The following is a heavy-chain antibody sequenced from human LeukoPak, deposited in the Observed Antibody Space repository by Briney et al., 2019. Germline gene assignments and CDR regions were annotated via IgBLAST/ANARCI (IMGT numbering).Heavy chain of an antibody. CDR2: ISSSGTTT. Sequence: GGSLRLSCAASGFSFSVYEIHWVRQAPGKGLEWISDISSSGTTTYYADSVKGRFTISRDNARNSLYLQMNSLRAEDTAVYYCTTLTVAGNFDYWGQGTLVTVSS. V-gene: IGHV3-48*03. J-gene: IGHJ4*02. CDR3: TTLTVAGNFDY. CDR1: GFSFSVYE. D-gene: IGHD6-19*01.